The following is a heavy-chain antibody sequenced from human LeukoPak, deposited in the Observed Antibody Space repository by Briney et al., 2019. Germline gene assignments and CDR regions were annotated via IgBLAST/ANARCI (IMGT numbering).Heavy chain of an antibody. Sequence: GGSLRLSCAASGFTFSSYVMSWVRQAPGKGLEWVSVIGTSGGSTIYADSVKGRFTISRDDSKNTLYLQMNSLRAEDTAVYYCAKEDYYGSGSLYWGQGTLVTVSS. V-gene: IGHV3-23*01. D-gene: IGHD3-10*01. CDR3: AKEDYYGSGSLY. CDR1: GFTFSSYV. CDR2: IGTSGGST. J-gene: IGHJ4*02.